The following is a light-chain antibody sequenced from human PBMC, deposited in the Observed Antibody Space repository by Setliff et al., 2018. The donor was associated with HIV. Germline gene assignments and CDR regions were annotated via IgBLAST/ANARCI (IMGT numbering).Light chain of an antibody. V-gene: IGLV2-14*01. Sequence: SVLTQPASVSGSPGQSITISCTGTSSDIGGYNYVSWYQQHPGKAPKLMIYEVSNRPSGASNRFSGSKSANTASLTISGLQAEDEANYYCSSYTSNNTFWVFGGGTKVTVL. J-gene: IGLJ3*02. CDR1: SSDIGGYNY. CDR2: EVS. CDR3: SSYTSNNTFWV.